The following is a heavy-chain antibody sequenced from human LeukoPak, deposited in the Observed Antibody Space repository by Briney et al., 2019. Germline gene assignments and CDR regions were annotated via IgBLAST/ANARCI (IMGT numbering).Heavy chain of an antibody. Sequence: GGSLRLSCAASGFIFSSHGMNWVRQAPGKGLEWVSGVSPSGDITYYADSVKGRFTISRDNSKNRVSLQMTSLRVEDTAVYYCANSGYNRFDYWGQGTLVTVSS. D-gene: IGHD5-24*01. CDR1: GFIFSSHG. J-gene: IGHJ4*02. CDR3: ANSGYNRFDY. V-gene: IGHV3-23*01. CDR2: VSPSGDIT.